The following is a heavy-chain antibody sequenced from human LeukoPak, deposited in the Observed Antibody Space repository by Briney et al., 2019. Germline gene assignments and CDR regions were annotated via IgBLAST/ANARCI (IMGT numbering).Heavy chain of an antibody. Sequence: ASVKVSCKASGGTFSSNTISWVRQAPGQGLEWLGRIIPILSIANYAQKFQGRVTITADKSTSTAYIELSSLRSEDAAVYYCAKDLRYCSSTSCYDWFDPWGQGTLVTVSS. CDR3: AKDLRYCSSTSCYDWFDP. CDR1: GGTFSSNT. J-gene: IGHJ5*02. V-gene: IGHV1-69*04. D-gene: IGHD2-2*01. CDR2: IIPILSIA.